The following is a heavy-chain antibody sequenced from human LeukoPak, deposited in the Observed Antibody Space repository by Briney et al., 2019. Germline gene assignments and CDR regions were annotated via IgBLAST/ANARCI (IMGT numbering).Heavy chain of an antibody. Sequence: PSETLSLTCTVSGGSVSSDSYYWSWIRQPPGKGLEWIGHISYSGTTNYNPSLRSRVIISIDISQNQFSLRLSSVTAADTAVYYCAGAPHPPFFDYWGQGPLATVSS. CDR1: GGSVSSDSYY. V-gene: IGHV4-61*01. J-gene: IGHJ4*02. CDR2: ISYSGTT. CDR3: AGAPHPPFFDY.